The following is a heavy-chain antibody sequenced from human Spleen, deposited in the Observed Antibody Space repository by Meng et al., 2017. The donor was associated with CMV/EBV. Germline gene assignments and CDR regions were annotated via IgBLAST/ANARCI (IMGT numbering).Heavy chain of an antibody. J-gene: IGHJ5*02. Sequence: SETLSLTCTVSGGSISSGGYYWSWIRQHPGKGLEWIGYIYYSGSTYYNPSLKSRVTISVDTSKNQFSLKLSSVTAADTAVYYCARGYCSSTSCYRQFDPWGQGTLVTVSS. CDR1: GGSISSGGYY. CDR2: IYYSGST. CDR3: ARGYCSSTSCYRQFDP. D-gene: IGHD2-2*01. V-gene: IGHV4-31*03.